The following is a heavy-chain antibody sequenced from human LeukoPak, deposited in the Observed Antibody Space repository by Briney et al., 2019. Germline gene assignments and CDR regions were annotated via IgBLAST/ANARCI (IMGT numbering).Heavy chain of an antibody. J-gene: IGHJ6*03. Sequence: PGGSLRLSYAASGFTFSSYAMSWVRQAPGKGLEWVSGILDSGYSTYYAISVTGRFTISRGNSNNTLYLQMNSLRAEDTAVYYCAKLGGHPLHNYYVGVWGKGTTVAVSS. CDR3: AKLGGHPLHNYYVGV. D-gene: IGHD3-16*01. CDR1: GFTFSSYA. CDR2: ILDSGYST. V-gene: IGHV3-23*01.